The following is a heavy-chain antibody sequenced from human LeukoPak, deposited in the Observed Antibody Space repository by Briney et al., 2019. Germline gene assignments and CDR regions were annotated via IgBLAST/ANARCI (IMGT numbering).Heavy chain of an antibody. V-gene: IGHV4-61*02. CDR1: GGSISSGNYY. Sequence: SETLSLTCTVSGGSISSGNYYWSWIRQPAGKGLEWIGRIYTSGSTHYNSSLMSRVTISIDTSKNQFSLKLTSVTAADTSVYYCAREADYYDSSGYPSDYFDYWGQGTLVTVSS. D-gene: IGHD3-22*01. CDR2: IYTSGST. J-gene: IGHJ4*02. CDR3: AREADYYDSSGYPSDYFDY.